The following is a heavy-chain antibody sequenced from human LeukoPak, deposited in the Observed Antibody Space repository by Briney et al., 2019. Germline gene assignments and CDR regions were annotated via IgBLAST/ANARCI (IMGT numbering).Heavy chain of an antibody. V-gene: IGHV3-74*01. Sequence: PGGSLRLSCAASGFTFSSYWMHWVRQAPGKGLVWVSRINSDGSSTSYADSVKGRFTISRDNAKNTLYLQMNSLRAEDTALYYCAKDGDAIGVVAATQGYYYYGMDVWGQGTTVTVSS. J-gene: IGHJ6*02. CDR3: AKDGDAIGVVAATQGYYYYGMDV. CDR2: INSDGSST. CDR1: GFTFSSYW. D-gene: IGHD2-15*01.